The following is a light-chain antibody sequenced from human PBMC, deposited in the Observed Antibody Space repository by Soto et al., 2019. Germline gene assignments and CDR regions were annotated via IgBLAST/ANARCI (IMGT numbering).Light chain of an antibody. CDR3: GTWDSSLSGDVV. CDR2: DNN. V-gene: IGLV1-51*01. Sequence: QSVSTQPPSVSAAPGQKVTISCSGSSSHIENNYVSWYQQLPGTAPKLLIYDNNKRPSGIPDRFSGSKSGTSATLGITGLQTGDEADYYCGTWDSSLSGDVVFGGGTKLTVL. CDR1: SSHIENNY. J-gene: IGLJ2*01.